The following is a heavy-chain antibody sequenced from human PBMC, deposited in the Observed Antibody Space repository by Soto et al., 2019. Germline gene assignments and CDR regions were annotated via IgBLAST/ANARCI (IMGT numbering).Heavy chain of an antibody. Sequence: GASVKVSCKASGGTFSSYAISWVRQARGQGLEWIGWIVAASGKTDYSQIFQERVTITRDMSTSTAYMELSSLSSEDTAVYYCAATLDWGSYDFGGYPSWGQGTLVTVSS. D-gene: IGHD3-22*01. J-gene: IGHJ4*02. CDR2: IVAASGKT. V-gene: IGHV1-58*02. CDR1: GGTFSSYA. CDR3: AATLDWGSYDFGGYPS.